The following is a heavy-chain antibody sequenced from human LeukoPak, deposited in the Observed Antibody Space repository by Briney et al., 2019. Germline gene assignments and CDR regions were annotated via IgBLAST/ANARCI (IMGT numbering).Heavy chain of an antibody. J-gene: IGHJ5*01. CDR3: ARTGMGGNVWMDS. D-gene: IGHD1-26*01. Sequence: ASVKVSCKASGYTFTSYDINWVRQATGQGLEWMGCMNPNSGDTGYAQKFQGRVTMTRSTSISTAYMELSSLTSDDTAVFYCARTGMGGNVWMDSWGQGTLVTVSS. V-gene: IGHV1-8*01. CDR1: GYTFTSYD. CDR2: MNPNSGDT.